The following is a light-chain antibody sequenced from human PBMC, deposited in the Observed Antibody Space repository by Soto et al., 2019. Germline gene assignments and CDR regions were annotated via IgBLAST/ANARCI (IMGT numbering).Light chain of an antibody. CDR1: QGISTW. J-gene: IGKJ1*01. Sequence: DIQMTQFPSSVSASVGDRVNITCRASQGISTWLAWYQQKPERAPKSLIYGASRLQSGVPPRFSGSGSETDFTLTISSLQPEDFATYYCQHYNRYPRTFGQGTKVEIK. CDR3: QHYNRYPRT. CDR2: GAS. V-gene: IGKV1D-16*01.